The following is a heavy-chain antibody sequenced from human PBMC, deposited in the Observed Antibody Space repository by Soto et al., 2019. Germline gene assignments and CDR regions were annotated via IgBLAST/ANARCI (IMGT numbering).Heavy chain of an antibody. CDR3: ARAPHYYDSSSYYTDYGMDV. J-gene: IGHJ6*02. CDR2: VIPIFGAA. D-gene: IGHD3-22*01. Sequence: QVQLVQSGAEVKKPGSSVKVSCKASGGTFSSYAISWVRQAPGQGLEWMGGVIPIFGAANYAQKFQGRVTITADESTSTAYMELSSLRSEDTAVYYCARAPHYYDSSSYYTDYGMDVWGQGTTVTVSS. V-gene: IGHV1-69*01. CDR1: GGTFSSYA.